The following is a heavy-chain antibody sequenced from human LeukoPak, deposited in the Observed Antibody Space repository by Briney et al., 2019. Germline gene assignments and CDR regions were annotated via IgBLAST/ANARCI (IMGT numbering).Heavy chain of an antibody. D-gene: IGHD1-26*01. CDR2: IYSDGST. Sequence: GGSLRLSCAASGFIVSGDFMSWVRQAPGKGLEWVSVIYSDGSTYYADSVKGRFTISGDNSKNTLDLQMTGLRAEDTAVYYCARERGRGRDSPWFDYWGQGTLVTVSS. CDR3: ARERGRGRDSPWFDY. J-gene: IGHJ4*02. CDR1: GFIVSGDF. V-gene: IGHV3-53*01.